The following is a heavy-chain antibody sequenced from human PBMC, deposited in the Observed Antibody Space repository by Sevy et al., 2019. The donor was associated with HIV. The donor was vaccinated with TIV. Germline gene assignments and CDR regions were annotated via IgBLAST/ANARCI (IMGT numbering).Heavy chain of an antibody. V-gene: IGHV6-1*01. D-gene: IGHD2-21*01. CDR1: GDSVSSISPT. CDR3: ARLVGNSWFDS. CDR2: TYYRSKWQA. J-gene: IGHJ5*01. Sequence: KQSQTLSLTCDISGDSVSSISPTWNWIRLSPSGGLEWLGRTYYRSKWQADYEVSLKSRLNINPDTSKNQFSLQLNSVTPEDTAVYYCARLVGNSWFDSWGQGSLVTVSS.